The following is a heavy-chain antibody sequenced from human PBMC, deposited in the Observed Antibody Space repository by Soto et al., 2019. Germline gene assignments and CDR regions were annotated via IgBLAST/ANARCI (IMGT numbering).Heavy chain of an antibody. CDR1: GYTFTSYD. CDR2: MNPNSGNT. V-gene: IGHV1-8*01. J-gene: IGHJ6*02. CDR3: ARTDRDFYGLDV. Sequence: ASVKVSCKASGYTFTSYDINWVRQATGQGLEWMGWMNPNSGNTGYAQKFQGRVTMTRNTSISTAYMELSSLRSEDTAVYYCARTDRDFYGLDVWGQGTTVTVSS.